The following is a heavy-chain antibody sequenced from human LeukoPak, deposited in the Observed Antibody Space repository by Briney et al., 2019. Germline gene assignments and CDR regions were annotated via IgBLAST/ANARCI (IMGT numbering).Heavy chain of an antibody. J-gene: IGHJ4*02. D-gene: IGHD3-22*01. V-gene: IGHV1-8*01. CDR3: ARGTVVDH. Sequence: ASVKVSCKASGYTFTSYDINWVRQATGQGLEWMGWMNPYSGNTDYAQKFQGRLTMTGNLSISTVYMELSSLRPEDTAVYYCARGTVVDHWGQGTLVTVSS. CDR1: GYTFTSYD. CDR2: MNPYSGNT.